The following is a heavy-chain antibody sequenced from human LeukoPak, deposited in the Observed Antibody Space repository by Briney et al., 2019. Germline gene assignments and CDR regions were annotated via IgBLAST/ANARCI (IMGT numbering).Heavy chain of an antibody. D-gene: IGHD2-15*01. CDR2: INPNSGGT. CDR1: GYTFSGYY. CDR3: ARDNCSGGSCYSGFNWFDP. Sequence: ASVKVSCKASGYTFSGYYMHWVRRAPGQGLEWMGWINPNSGGTNYAQKFQGRVTMTRDTSISTAYMELSRLRSDDTAVYYCARDNCSGGSCYSGFNWFDPWGQGTLVTVSS. V-gene: IGHV1-2*02. J-gene: IGHJ5*02.